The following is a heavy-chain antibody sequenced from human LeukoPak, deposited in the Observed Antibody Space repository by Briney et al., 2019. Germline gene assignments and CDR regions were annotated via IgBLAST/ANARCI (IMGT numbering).Heavy chain of an antibody. CDR1: GFTFSSYA. V-gene: IGHV3-64D*09. D-gene: IGHD3-3*01. Sequence: GGTLRLSCSASGFTFSSYAMYWVREAPGKGQEYVSAISSNGGSTYYADSVKRRFNISRDNSKNTLYLQMSSLRAEDTAVYYCVKGEAGYDFWSGYYDYWGQGALVTVSS. J-gene: IGHJ4*02. CDR2: ISSNGGST. CDR3: VKGEAGYDFWSGYYDY.